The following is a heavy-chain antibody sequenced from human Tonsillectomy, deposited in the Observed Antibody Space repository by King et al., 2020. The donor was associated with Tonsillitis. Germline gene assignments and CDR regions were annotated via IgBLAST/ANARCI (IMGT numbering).Heavy chain of an antibody. J-gene: IGHJ4*02. V-gene: IGHV3-30*18. CDR3: AKGGAYYDFWSGYYIREIFDY. CDR2: ISYDGSNK. Sequence: VQLVESGGGVVQPGRSLRLSCAASGFTFSSYGMHWVRQAPGKGLEWVAVISYDGSNKYYADSVKGRFTISRDNSKNTLYLQMNSLRAEDTAVYYCAKGGAYYDFWSGYYIREIFDYWGQGTLVTVSS. D-gene: IGHD3-3*01. CDR1: GFTFSSYG.